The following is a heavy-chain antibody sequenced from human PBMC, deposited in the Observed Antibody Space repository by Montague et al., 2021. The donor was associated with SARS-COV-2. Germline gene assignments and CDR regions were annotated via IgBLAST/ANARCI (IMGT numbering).Heavy chain of an antibody. J-gene: IGHJ6*02. D-gene: IGHD3-22*01. CDR1: GGSISNYY. V-gene: IGHV4-59*01. CDR3: ARGGGYYNYGLDV. CDR2: IYYSGST. Sequence: SETLSLTCTVSGGSISNYYWSWIRQPPGRGLEWIGYIYYSGSTDYSPSLKSQVTIPLDTSKNRFSLKVTSVTAADTAVYYCARGGGYYNYGLDVWGPGTTVTVSS.